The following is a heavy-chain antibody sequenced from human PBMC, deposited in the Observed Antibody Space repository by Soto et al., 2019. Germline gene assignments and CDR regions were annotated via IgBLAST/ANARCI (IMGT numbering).Heavy chain of an antibody. J-gene: IGHJ5*01. CDR3: GRVVEGATRHTDPDS. CDR1: GVSIHNSHSF. D-gene: IGHD2-21*01. CDR2: VYHNGGA. Sequence: QVHLQESGPGLVKSSETLSLTCTVSGVSIHNSHSFWAWIRQPPGQGLQFIASVYHNGGAHYNSSEKSRVAIAVYTANNQVSLRMRSLHAADTAFYYCGRVVEGATRHTDPDSWGQGILVTVSS. V-gene: IGHV4-39*01.